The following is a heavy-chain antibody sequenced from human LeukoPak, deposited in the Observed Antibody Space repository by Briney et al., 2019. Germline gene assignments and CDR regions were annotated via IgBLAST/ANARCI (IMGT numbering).Heavy chain of an antibody. V-gene: IGHV4-31*03. J-gene: IGHJ5*02. CDR3: AKSSGTYYVFWSGYSRPYTCFAP. CDR1: GGSISSGGYY. D-gene: IGHD3-3*01. Sequence: TSETLSLTCTVSGGSISSGGYYWSWIRQHPGKGLEWIGYIYYSGSTYYNPSLKSRVTISVDTSKNQFSLKLSSVTAADTAVYYCAKSSGTYYVFWSGYSRPYTCFAPWGQEPLVTVSS. CDR2: IYYSGST.